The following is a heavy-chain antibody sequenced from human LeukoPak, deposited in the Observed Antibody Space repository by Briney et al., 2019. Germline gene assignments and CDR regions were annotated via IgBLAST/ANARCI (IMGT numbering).Heavy chain of an antibody. J-gene: IGHJ6*03. CDR3: ARQVEKRIRGRNYYYYYYMDV. Sequence: GSLRLSCAASGFTFSSYWMSWIRQPPGKGLEWIGEINHSGSTNYNPSLKSRVTISVDTSKNQFSLKLSSVTAADTAAYYCARQVEKRIRGRNYYYYYYMDVWGKGTTVTISS. V-gene: IGHV4-34*01. D-gene: IGHD3-10*01. CDR1: GFTFSSYW. CDR2: INHSGST.